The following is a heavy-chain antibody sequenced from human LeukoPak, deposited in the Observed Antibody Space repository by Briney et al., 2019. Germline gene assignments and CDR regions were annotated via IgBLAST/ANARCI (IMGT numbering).Heavy chain of an antibody. V-gene: IGHV3-23*01. CDR3: AKGAGNFDWSYHDY. CDR2: ISGSGGTT. J-gene: IGHJ4*02. D-gene: IGHD3-9*01. CDR1: RFKFSSYA. Sequence: PGGSLRLSCAASRFKFSSYAMSWVRQAPGKGLEWVSAISGSGGTTYNADSAKGRFTISRDNSKNTLYLQLNSLRAEDTAVYYCAKGAGNFDWSYHDYWGQGTLVTVSS.